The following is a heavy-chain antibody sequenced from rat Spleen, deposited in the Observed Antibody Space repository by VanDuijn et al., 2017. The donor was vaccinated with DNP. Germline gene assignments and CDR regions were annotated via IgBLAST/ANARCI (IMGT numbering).Heavy chain of an antibody. Sequence: EVQLVESGGGLVQPGRSMKLSCAASGFTFADFYMSWFRQSPGKAPEWLSFIREKANSYTTEYNPSVKGRFTISRDDARNIQYLQMDSLRSEDTATYYCGRLPYSSAFGYYIVDAWGQGISVTVSS. V-gene: IGHV7-6*01. CDR1: GFTFADFY. D-gene: IGHD4-3*01. J-gene: IGHJ4*01. CDR3: GRLPYSSAFGYYIVDA. CDR2: IREKANSYTT.